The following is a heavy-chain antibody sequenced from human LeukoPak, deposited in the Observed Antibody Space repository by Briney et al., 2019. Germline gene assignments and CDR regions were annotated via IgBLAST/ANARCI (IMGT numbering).Heavy chain of an antibody. J-gene: IGHJ4*02. CDR3: ARVKGSVTYYSFDY. CDR1: GGSISSSSYY. Sequence: PSETLSLTCTVSGGSISSSSYYWGWIRQPPGKGLEWIGSIYYSGSTYYNPSLKSRVTMSVDTPKNQFSLKLNSVTAADTAIYYCARVKGSVTYYSFDYWGQGALVTVSS. V-gene: IGHV4-39*07. CDR2: IYYSGST. D-gene: IGHD3-10*01.